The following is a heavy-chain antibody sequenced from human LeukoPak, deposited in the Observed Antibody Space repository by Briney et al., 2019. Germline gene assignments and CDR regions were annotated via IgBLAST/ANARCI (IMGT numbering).Heavy chain of an antibody. D-gene: IGHD2-2*02. Sequence: SVKVSCKASGGTFSSYAISWVRQAPGQGLEWMGGIIPIFGTANYAQKFQGRVTITADESTSTAYMELSSLGSEDTAVYYCARGLPPGYCSSTSCYTPNFDYWGQGTLVTVSS. CDR2: IIPIFGTA. J-gene: IGHJ4*02. V-gene: IGHV1-69*13. CDR3: ARGLPPGYCSSTSCYTPNFDY. CDR1: GGTFSSYA.